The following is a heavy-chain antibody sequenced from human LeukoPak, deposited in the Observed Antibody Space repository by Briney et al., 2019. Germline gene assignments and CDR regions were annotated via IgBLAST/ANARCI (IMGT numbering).Heavy chain of an antibody. CDR3: ARPGVTGGPASDY. CDR2: INTNTGNP. J-gene: IGHJ4*02. D-gene: IGHD3-10*01. Sequence: GASVKVSCKASGYTFTSYDINWVRQAPGQGLEWMGWINTNTGNPTYAQGFTGRFVFSLDTSVSTAYLQISSLKAEDTAVYFCARPGVTGGPASDYWGQGTVVTVSS. V-gene: IGHV7-4-1*02. CDR1: GYTFTSYD.